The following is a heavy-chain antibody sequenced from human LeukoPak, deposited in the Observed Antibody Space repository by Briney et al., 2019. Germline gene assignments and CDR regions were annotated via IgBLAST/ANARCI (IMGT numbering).Heavy chain of an antibody. D-gene: IGHD6-13*01. CDR2: ISGSGGST. CDR1: GFTFSSYA. J-gene: IGHJ4*02. Sequence: GGSLRLSCAASGFTFSSYAMSWVRQAPGKGLEWVSAISGSGGSTYYADSVKGRFTISRDNSKNTLYLQMNSLRAEDTAVYYCAKDEIAARGPYYFDYWGQGTLVTVSS. V-gene: IGHV3-23*01. CDR3: AKDEIAARGPYYFDY.